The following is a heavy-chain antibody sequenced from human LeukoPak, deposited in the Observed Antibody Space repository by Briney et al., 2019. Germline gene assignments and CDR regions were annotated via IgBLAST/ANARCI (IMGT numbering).Heavy chain of an antibody. D-gene: IGHD4-23*01. Sequence: PSQTLSLTCTVSDGSISSGSYYWSWIRQPAGKGLEWIGRIYTSGSTNYNPSLKSRVTISVDTSKNQFSLKLSSVTAADTAVYYCARQSISYGGNGSWGQGTLVTVSS. CDR3: ARQSISYGGNGS. J-gene: IGHJ4*02. V-gene: IGHV4-61*02. CDR1: DGSISSGSYY. CDR2: IYTSGST.